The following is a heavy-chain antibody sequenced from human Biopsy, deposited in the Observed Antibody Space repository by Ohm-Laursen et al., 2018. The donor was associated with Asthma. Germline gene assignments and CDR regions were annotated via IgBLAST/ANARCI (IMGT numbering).Heavy chain of an antibody. V-gene: IGHV1-3*01. Sequence: ASVTASCKASGYSFATNAMHWARQAPGQRPEWMVWFNPGNGNAKVSEKFQGRVSITRDTSATTAYLEVSSLTSEDTAVYYCARSAETYSGFDSNYYGMDVWGQGTRVTVSS. D-gene: IGHD5-12*01. CDR2: FNPGNGNA. CDR3: ARSAETYSGFDSNYYGMDV. J-gene: IGHJ6*02. CDR1: GYSFATNA.